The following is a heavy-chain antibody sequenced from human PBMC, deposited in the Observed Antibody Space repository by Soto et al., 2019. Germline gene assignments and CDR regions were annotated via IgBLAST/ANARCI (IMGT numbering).Heavy chain of an antibody. V-gene: IGHV4-39*01. Sequence: SETLSLTCTVSGDSITSNSYFWAWIRQPPGKGLEWIGSIYYSGSTYHNPSLKSRVTISVDRSNNQFSLKLSSVTAADTAVYYCARHFSVDHFDYWGQGALVTVSS. CDR3: ARHFSVDHFDY. CDR1: GDSITSNSYF. CDR2: IYYSGST. J-gene: IGHJ4*02.